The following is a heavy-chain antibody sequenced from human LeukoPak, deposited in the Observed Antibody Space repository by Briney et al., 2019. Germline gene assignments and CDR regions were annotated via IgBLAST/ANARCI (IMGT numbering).Heavy chain of an antibody. Sequence: GGSLKISCKGSGCSFTSYWIGWVRQMPGKGLEWMGIIYPGDSDTRYSPSFQGQVTISADKSISTAYLQWSSLKASDTAMYYCARAITGTDRLVDYWGQGTLVTVSS. CDR3: ARAITGTDRLVDY. CDR1: GCSFTSYW. D-gene: IGHD1-20*01. J-gene: IGHJ4*02. V-gene: IGHV5-51*01. CDR2: IYPGDSDT.